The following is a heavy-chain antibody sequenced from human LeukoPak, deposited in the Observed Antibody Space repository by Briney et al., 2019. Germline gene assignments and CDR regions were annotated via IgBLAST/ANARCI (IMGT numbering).Heavy chain of an antibody. CDR1: GDSVSSNSAA. Sequence: PSQTLSLTCAISGDSVSSNSAAWNWIRQSSSRGLEWLGRTYYRSKWYNDYAVTVRSRITINPDTSKNQFSLQLNSVTPEDTAVYYCARAIVAGYHFGMDVWGQGTTVTVSS. CDR2: TYYRSKWYN. J-gene: IGHJ6*02. V-gene: IGHV6-1*01. D-gene: IGHD5-12*01. CDR3: ARAIVAGYHFGMDV.